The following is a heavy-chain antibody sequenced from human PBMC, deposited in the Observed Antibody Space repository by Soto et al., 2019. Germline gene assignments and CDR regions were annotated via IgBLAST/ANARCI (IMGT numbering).Heavy chain of an antibody. CDR3: ARDLSSRGYNLDAFDI. D-gene: IGHD5-12*01. V-gene: IGHV1-69*13. CDR1: GGTFSSYA. CDR2: IIPIFGTA. J-gene: IGHJ3*02. Sequence: SVKVSCKASGGTFSSYAISWVRQAPGQGLEWMGGIIPIFGTANYAQKFQGRVTITADESTSTAYMELSSLRSEDTAVCYCARDLSSRGYNLDAFDIWGQRTMVTVS.